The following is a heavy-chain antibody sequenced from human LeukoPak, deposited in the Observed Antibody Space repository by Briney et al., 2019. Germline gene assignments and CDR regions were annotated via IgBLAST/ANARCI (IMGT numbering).Heavy chain of an antibody. CDR3: AKDRGRWLQFDAFDI. CDR2: IRYDGSNK. Sequence: GGSLRLSCAASGFTFSSYGIHWVRQAPGKGLEWVAFIRYDGSNKYYVDSVKGRFTISRDNSKNTLYLQMNSLRAEDTAVYYCAKDRGRWLQFDAFDIWGQGTMVTVSS. D-gene: IGHD5-24*01. V-gene: IGHV3-30*02. CDR1: GFTFSSYG. J-gene: IGHJ3*02.